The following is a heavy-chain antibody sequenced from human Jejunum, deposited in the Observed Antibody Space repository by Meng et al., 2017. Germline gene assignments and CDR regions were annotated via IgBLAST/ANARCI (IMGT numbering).Heavy chain of an antibody. Sequence: QVPVQESGPGLGGPTATLSLTCTVSGGSVSSAAYYWNWIRQPPGKGLEWIGYIYYSGGTTYSPSLNSRVTISIDTAKNQVSLKVSSVTAADTAVYYCAHSSSSSSFGFDYWGQGTLVTVSS. J-gene: IGHJ4*02. CDR2: IYYSGGT. D-gene: IGHD6-6*01. CDR1: GGSVSSAAYY. V-gene: IGHV4-61*08. CDR3: AHSSSSSSFGFDY.